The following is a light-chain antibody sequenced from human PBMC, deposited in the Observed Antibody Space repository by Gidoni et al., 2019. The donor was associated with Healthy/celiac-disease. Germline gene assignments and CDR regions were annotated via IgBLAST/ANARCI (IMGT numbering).Light chain of an antibody. J-gene: IGKJ1*01. Sequence: EIVLTPSPATLSLSPGERATLSCRASQSVSSYLAWYQQKPGQAPRLPIYDASNRATGIPARFSGSGSGTDFTLTISSLEPEDFAVYYCQQRSNWLWTFGQGTKVEIK. V-gene: IGKV3-11*01. CDR3: QQRSNWLWT. CDR2: DAS. CDR1: QSVSSY.